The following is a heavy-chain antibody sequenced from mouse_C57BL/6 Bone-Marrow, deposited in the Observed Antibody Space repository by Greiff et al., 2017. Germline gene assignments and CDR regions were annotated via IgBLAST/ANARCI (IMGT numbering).Heavy chain of an antibody. J-gene: IGHJ2*01. CDR3: ARDNYGSSSYYFDY. CDR2: IDPSDSYT. D-gene: IGHD1-1*01. Sequence: QVQLQQPGAELVRPGTSVKLSCKASGYTFTSYWMHWVKQRPGQGLEWIGVIDPSDSYTNYNQKFKGKATLTVDTSSSTAYMQLSSLTSEDSAVYYCARDNYGSSSYYFDYWGQGTTLTVSS. CDR1: GYTFTSYW. V-gene: IGHV1-59*01.